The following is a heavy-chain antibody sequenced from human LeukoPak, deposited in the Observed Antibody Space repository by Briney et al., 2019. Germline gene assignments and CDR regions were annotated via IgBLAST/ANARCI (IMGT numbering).Heavy chain of an antibody. CDR1: GGSFSGYY. Sequence: SETLSLTYAVYGGSFSGYYWSWIRQPPGKGLEWIGEINHSGSTNYNPSLKSRVTISVDTSKNQFSLKLSSVTAADTAVYYCAREATAPHYYDSSGYSSLYFDYWGQGTLVTVSS. CDR3: AREATAPHYYDSSGYSSLYFDY. J-gene: IGHJ4*02. D-gene: IGHD3-22*01. CDR2: INHSGST. V-gene: IGHV4-34*01.